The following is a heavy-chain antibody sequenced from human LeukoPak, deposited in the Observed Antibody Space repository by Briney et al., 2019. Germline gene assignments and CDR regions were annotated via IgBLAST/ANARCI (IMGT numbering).Heavy chain of an antibody. V-gene: IGHV3-21*05. J-gene: IGHJ4*02. Sequence: GGSLRLSCVASGFTFSGYSINWVRQAPGKGLEWISYISSTGTIYYADSVKGRFTISRDNAKNSLYLQMNSLRAEDTAVYYCARGGDISAVAGFDYWGQGTLVTVSS. CDR2: ISSTGTI. CDR1: GFTFSGYS. CDR3: ARGGDISAVAGFDY. D-gene: IGHD6-19*01.